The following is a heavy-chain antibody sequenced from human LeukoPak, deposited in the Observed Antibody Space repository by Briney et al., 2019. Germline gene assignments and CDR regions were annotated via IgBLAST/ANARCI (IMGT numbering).Heavy chain of an antibody. CDR2: INSAGSST. CDR3: ARGPAAGMVDY. V-gene: IGHV3-74*01. CDR1: GFTFSSYW. J-gene: IGHJ4*02. Sequence: GGSLRLSCAASGFTFSSYWMHWVRQAPGKGLVWVSRINSAGSSTSYADSVKGRFTISRDNAKNTLYLQMNSLRAEDTAVYYCARGPAAGMVDYWGQGTLVTVSS. D-gene: IGHD6-13*01.